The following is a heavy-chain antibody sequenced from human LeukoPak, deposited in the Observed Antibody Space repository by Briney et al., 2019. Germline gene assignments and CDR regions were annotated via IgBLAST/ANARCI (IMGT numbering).Heavy chain of an antibody. J-gene: IGHJ4*02. CDR2: INAGNGNT. D-gene: IGHD3-22*01. CDR3: ARVTSAMIVVVMYFDP. Sequence: ASVTVSCKASGYTFTSYAMHWVRQAPGQRLEWMGWINAGNGNTKYSQKFQGRVTITRDTSASTAYMELRSLRSDDTAVYYCARVTSAMIVVVMYFDPWGQGTLVTVSS. V-gene: IGHV1-3*01. CDR1: GYTFTSYA.